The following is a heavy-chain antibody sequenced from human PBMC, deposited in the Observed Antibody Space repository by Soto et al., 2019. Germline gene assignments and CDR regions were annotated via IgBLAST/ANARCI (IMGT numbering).Heavy chain of an antibody. V-gene: IGHV4-30-4*01. CDR2: ISYSGST. Sequence: QVQLQESGPGLVKPSQNLSLTCTVSGGSISSGNYYWSWIRQPPGKVLEWIGFISYSGSTYYNASLNSRVTISVDTSKNQFSLNRSFVTDADTAVYYCATMGTPATALSYFDYWGQGTLVTVSS. CDR3: ATMGTPATALSYFDY. CDR1: GGSISSGNYY. J-gene: IGHJ4*02. D-gene: IGHD1-7*01.